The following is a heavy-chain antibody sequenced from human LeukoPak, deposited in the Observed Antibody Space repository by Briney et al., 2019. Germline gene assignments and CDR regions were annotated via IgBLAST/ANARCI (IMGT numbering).Heavy chain of an antibody. J-gene: IGHJ4*02. V-gene: IGHV5-51*01. Sequence: GESLKISCKASGYSFTTYWIGWVRQMPGKGLEWMGIIYPGDSDTKYSPSFQGQVTISVDRSISTAYLHWSGLKASDTAIYYCARFALTSSLDYWGQGTLVTVSS. CDR3: ARFALTSSLDY. CDR2: IYPGDSDT. D-gene: IGHD6-13*01. CDR1: GYSFTTYW.